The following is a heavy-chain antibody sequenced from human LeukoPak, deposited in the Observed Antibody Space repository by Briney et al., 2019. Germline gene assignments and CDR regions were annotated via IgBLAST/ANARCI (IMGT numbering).Heavy chain of an antibody. J-gene: IGHJ4*02. Sequence: SETLSLTCAVYGGAFSGYYWSWIRQPPGKGREWIGEISHSGSTNYNPSRKSRVTISVDTSKSQFSLKLSSVTAADTAVYYCARGRRPTSAQSYIDYWGQGTLVTVSS. CDR2: ISHSGST. CDR1: GGAFSGYY. CDR3: ARGRRPTSAQSYIDY. D-gene: IGHD6-25*01. V-gene: IGHV4-34*01.